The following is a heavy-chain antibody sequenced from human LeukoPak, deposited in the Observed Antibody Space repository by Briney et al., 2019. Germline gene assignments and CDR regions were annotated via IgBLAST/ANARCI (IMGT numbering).Heavy chain of an antibody. CDR1: TLTLNNYW. D-gene: IGHD6-6*01. V-gene: IGHV3-7*05. CDR2: IKQDGSEK. J-gene: IGHJ4*02. Sequence: GGSLRPPCTASTLTLNNYWMSWVRQAPGKGLEWVANIKQDGSEKYHVDSVKGRFTISRDNAKNSLYLQMNSLRAEDTAVYYCASRAGYTGSRSAFDYWGGGPGVPVSS. CDR3: ASRAGYTGSRSAFDY.